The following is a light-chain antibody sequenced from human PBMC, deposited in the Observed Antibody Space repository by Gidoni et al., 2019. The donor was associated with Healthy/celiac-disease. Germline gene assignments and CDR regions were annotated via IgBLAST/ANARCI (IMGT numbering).Light chain of an antibody. CDR1: QSISSY. Sequence: IQLTHSPSSLSASVGDRVTITCRASQSISSYLNWYQQKQGTTPKLLIYAESSLTSGVPSRFSGSGSGTDFTLTISSLQPEDFAAYYCQQSYSTPETFGQXTKLEIK. CDR2: AES. CDR3: QQSYSTPET. V-gene: IGKV1-39*01. J-gene: IGKJ2*01.